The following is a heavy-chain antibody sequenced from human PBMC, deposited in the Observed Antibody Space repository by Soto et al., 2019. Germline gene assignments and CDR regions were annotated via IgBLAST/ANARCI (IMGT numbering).Heavy chain of an antibody. Sequence: QLQLQESGSGLVKPSQTLSLTCAVSGGSISSGGYSWSWIRQPPGKGLEWIGYIYHSGSTYYNPSLKTRVTISVVRSKNQFSLQLGSVTAADTAVYYCAREGYGDSGYFDYWGQGTLVTVSS. D-gene: IGHD4-17*01. V-gene: IGHV4-30-2*01. CDR1: GGSISSGGYS. J-gene: IGHJ4*02. CDR2: IYHSGST. CDR3: AREGYGDSGYFDY.